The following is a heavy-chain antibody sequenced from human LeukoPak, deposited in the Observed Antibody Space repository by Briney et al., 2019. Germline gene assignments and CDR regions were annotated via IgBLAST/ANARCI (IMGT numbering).Heavy chain of an antibody. CDR3: ARRGITMVRGVITNYYYYYMDV. V-gene: IGHV4-34*01. CDR1: GGSFSGYY. J-gene: IGHJ6*03. CDR2: INHSGST. D-gene: IGHD3-10*01. Sequence: PSETLSLTCAVCGGSFSGYYWSWIRQPPGKGLEWIGEINHSGSTNYNPSLKSRVTISVDTSKNQFSLKLSSVTAADTAVYYCARRGITMVRGVITNYYYYYMDVWGKGTTVTISS.